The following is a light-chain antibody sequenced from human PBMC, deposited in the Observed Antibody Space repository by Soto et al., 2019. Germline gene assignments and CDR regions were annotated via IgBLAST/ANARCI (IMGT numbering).Light chain of an antibody. CDR1: QSVSSSY. J-gene: IGKJ2*01. V-gene: IGKV3-20*01. CDR2: GAS. CDR3: QQIGNSPYT. Sequence: EIVLTQSPGTLSLSPGERATLSCRASQSVSSSYLAWYQQKPGQAPRLLIYGASSRATGIPDRFSGSGSGTDFTLTISRLEPEDLAVYYFQQIGNSPYTFGKGPRLEIK.